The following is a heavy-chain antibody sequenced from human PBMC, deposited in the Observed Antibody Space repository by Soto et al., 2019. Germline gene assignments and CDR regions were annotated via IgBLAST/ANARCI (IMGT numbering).Heavy chain of an antibody. D-gene: IGHD3-16*01. CDR1: ASTFRSWD. J-gene: IGHJ4*02. V-gene: IGHV3-23*01. CDR2: ISGNGGST. Sequence: GSPRCSGVGTASTFRSWDIGWVRQAPGKGLEWASGISGNGGSTYYADSVKGRFTISRDTSKNTLYLQMDSLGAEDTAIYSCAKVVGDGNDYHDFWGQGTLVTVSS. CDR3: AKVVGDGNDYHDF.